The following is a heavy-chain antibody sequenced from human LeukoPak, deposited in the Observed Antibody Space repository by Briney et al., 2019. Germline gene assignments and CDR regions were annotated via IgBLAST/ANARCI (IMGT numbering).Heavy chain of an antibody. Sequence: GRALRLSCAASGFTFISYGMHWVRQAPGKGLGWVAVIWYDGSNKYYADSVKGRFTISRDNSKHPLYLQMNSLRGEDTALYYCARDLAAVTTGTFDYWGQGTLVTVSS. CDR1: GFTFISYG. D-gene: IGHD4-17*01. J-gene: IGHJ4*02. V-gene: IGHV3-33*01. CDR3: ARDLAAVTTGTFDY. CDR2: IWYDGSNK.